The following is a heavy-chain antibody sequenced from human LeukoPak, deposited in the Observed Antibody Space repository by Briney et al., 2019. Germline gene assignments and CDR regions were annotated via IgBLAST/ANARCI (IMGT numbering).Heavy chain of an antibody. Sequence: PGGSLRLSCAASGFTFSTYWMGWVRQAPGKGLEWVAKIKPDGSEKDHVDSVKGRFTISRDNAKNSLYLQMNSLRDEDTAVYYCAKGSSGWYYPHFDYWGQGTLVTVSS. D-gene: IGHD6-19*01. CDR2: IKPDGSEK. CDR3: AKGSSGWYYPHFDY. CDR1: GFTFSTYW. J-gene: IGHJ4*02. V-gene: IGHV3-7*01.